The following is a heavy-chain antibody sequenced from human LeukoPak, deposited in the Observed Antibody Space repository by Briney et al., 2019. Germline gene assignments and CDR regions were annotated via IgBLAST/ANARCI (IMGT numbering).Heavy chain of an antibody. J-gene: IGHJ4*02. CDR1: GGSISSHY. D-gene: IGHD3-3*01. V-gene: IGHV4-59*11. CDR2: IYYSGSI. CDR3: ARTPYYDFWSGYYAYFDY. Sequence: SETLSLTCTVSGGSISSHYWSWIRQPPGKGLEWIGYIYYSGSINYNPSLKSRVTISVDTSKNQFSLKLSSVTAADTAVYYCARTPYYDFWSGYYAYFDYWGQGTLVTVSS.